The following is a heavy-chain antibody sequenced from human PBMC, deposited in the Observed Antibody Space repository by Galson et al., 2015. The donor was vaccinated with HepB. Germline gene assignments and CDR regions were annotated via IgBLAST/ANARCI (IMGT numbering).Heavy chain of an antibody. CDR1: GYTLTELS. J-gene: IGHJ2*01. V-gene: IGHV1-24*01. CDR2: FDPEDGET. D-gene: IGHD3-22*01. CDR3: ATSHYYDSSGHDWYFDL. Sequence: SVKVSCKVSGYTLTELSMHWVRQAPGKGLEWMGGFDPEDGETIYAQKFQGRVTMTEDTSTDTAYMELSSLRSEDTAVYYCATSHYYDSSGHDWYFDLWGRGTLVTVSS.